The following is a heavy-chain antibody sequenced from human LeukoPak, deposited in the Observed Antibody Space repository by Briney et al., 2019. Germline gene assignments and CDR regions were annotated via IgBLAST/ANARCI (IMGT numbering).Heavy chain of an antibody. CDR1: GGSISSYY. CDR3: ARHIHGDTAMAAYFDY. V-gene: IGHV4-59*08. J-gene: IGHJ4*02. Sequence: PSETLSLTSTVSGGSISSYYWSWIRQPPAKGLEWIGYIYYSGSTNYNPSLKSRVTISVDTSKNQFSLKLSSVTAADTAVYYCARHIHGDTAMAAYFDYWGQGTLVTVSS. CDR2: IYYSGST. D-gene: IGHD5-18*01.